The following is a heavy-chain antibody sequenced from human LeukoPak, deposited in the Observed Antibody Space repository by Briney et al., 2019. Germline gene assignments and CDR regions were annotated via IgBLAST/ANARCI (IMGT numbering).Heavy chain of an antibody. Sequence: SETLSLTCTVSGGSISSSSYYWGWIRQPPGKGLEWIGAIYHSGTTYYSPSLRSRLTISIDTSKNQFSLKLSSVTAADTAVYYCARDPAPLRRVDFWGQGTLVTVSS. J-gene: IGHJ4*02. CDR1: GGSISSSSYY. V-gene: IGHV4-39*07. D-gene: IGHD4-17*01. CDR3: ARDPAPLRRVDF. CDR2: IYHSGTT.